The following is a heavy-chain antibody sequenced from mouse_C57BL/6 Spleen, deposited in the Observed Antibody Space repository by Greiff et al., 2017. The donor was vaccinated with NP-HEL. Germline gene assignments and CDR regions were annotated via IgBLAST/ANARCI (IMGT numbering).Heavy chain of an antibody. Sequence: VKLQESGAELVRPGASVTLSCKASGYTFTDYEMHWVKQTPVHGLEWIGAIDPETGGTAYNQKFKGKAILTADKSSSTAYMELRSLTSEDSAVYYCTRRSYAMDYWGQGTSVTVSS. CDR3: TRRSYAMDY. CDR2: IDPETGGT. CDR1: GYTFTDYE. J-gene: IGHJ4*01. V-gene: IGHV1-15*01.